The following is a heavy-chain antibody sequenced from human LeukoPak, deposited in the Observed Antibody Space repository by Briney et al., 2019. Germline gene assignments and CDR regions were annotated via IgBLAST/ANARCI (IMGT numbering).Heavy chain of an antibody. V-gene: IGHV3-30*02. J-gene: IGHJ6*04. D-gene: IGHD3-10*02. Sequence: PGGSLRLSCAASGFTFNSYAMHWVRQAPGKGLEWVAFIRYDGSYKYYADSVKGRFTISRDNSKSTLYLQMNSLRTEDTAVYYCAELGITMIGGVWGKGTTVTISS. CDR1: GFTFNSYA. CDR2: IRYDGSYK. CDR3: AELGITMIGGV.